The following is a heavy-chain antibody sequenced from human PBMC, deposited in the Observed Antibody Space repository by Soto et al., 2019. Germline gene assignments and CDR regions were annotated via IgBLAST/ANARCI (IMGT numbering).Heavy chain of an antibody. CDR2: IDPRDSYV. V-gene: IGHV5-10-1*01. Sequence: ESLTISGKCFGYTFTPFWISWVRQMPGKGLEWMGRIDPRDSYVNYSPSFQGHVTISLDKSISTAYLQWGSLKASDTAMYYCARLFCSTTTCDSWFDPWGRGTLVTVSS. J-gene: IGHJ5*02. D-gene: IGHD2-2*01. CDR1: GYTFTPFW. CDR3: ARLFCSTTTCDSWFDP.